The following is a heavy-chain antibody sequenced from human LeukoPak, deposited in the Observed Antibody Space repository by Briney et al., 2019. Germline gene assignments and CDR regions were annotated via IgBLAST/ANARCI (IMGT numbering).Heavy chain of an antibody. CDR2: ISSSGSNI. CDR1: GFTFSNYE. D-gene: IGHD2-2*01. CDR3: ARETRTGGADQRPWWFDP. J-gene: IGHJ5*02. V-gene: IGHV3-48*03. Sequence: GGSLRLSCAASGFTFSNYEMNWVRQAPGKGLEWVSYISSSGSNIHYADSVKGRFTVSRDNAKNSLYLQMNSLRAEDKAVYYCARETRTGGADQRPWWFDPWGQGTLVTVSS.